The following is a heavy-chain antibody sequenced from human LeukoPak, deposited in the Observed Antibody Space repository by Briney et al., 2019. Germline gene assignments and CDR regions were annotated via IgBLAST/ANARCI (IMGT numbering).Heavy chain of an antibody. D-gene: IGHD4-17*01. CDR1: GDSVCSNSAA. V-gene: IGHV6-1*01. CDR3: ARLLRKGPYGDGGYFYFFMDV. J-gene: IGHJ6*03. Sequence: SQTLSLTCAISGDSVCSNSAAWNWFSQSPSRVLEWLGRTSYRTKWYNDYVIAVKSRITINPDTSKHQLILQLNSVAPEDTAVYYYARLLRKGPYGDGGYFYFFMDVWGKGTTVTVSS. CDR2: TSYRTKWYN.